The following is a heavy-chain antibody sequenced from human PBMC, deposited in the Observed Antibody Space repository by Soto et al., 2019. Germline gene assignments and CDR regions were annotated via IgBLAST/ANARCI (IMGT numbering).Heavy chain of an antibody. CDR1: GYTFTSYG. V-gene: IGHV1-18*01. D-gene: IGHD3-10*01. CDR3: ASNYLYYYGSGNTNYYGMDV. CDR2: ISAYNGNT. Sequence: QVQLVQSGAEVKKPGASVKVSCKASGYTFTSYGISWVRQAPGQGLEWMGWISAYNGNTNYAQKLQVRATMTTDTSTSTAYMELRSVRSDDTAVYYCASNYLYYYGSGNTNYYGMDVWGQGTTVTVSS. J-gene: IGHJ6*02.